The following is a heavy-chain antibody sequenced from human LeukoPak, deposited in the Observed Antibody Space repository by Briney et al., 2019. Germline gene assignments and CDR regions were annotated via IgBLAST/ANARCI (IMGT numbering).Heavy chain of an antibody. CDR2: IIPILGIA. CDR1: GGTFSSYA. Sequence: SVKVSCKASGGTFSSYAISWVRQAPGQGLEWMGRIIPILGIANYAQKFQGRVTITADKSTSTAYMELSSLRSEDTAVYYCARETTYCYDSSGYSGYYFDYWGQGTLVTVSS. D-gene: IGHD3-22*01. V-gene: IGHV1-69*04. CDR3: ARETTYCYDSSGYSGYYFDY. J-gene: IGHJ4*02.